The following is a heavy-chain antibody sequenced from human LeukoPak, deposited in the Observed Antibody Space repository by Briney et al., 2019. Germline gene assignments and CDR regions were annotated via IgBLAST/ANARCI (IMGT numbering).Heavy chain of an antibody. CDR1: GFTFSSSC. Sequence: AGSLRLSCAASGFTFSSSCMSWVSQAPGKGLEWVSVVYSDGGAKYADSVKDRFNISRDNSKNMLYLEMSSLRVEDTAVYYCARDRGFGGPQGDNWFDPWGQGTLVIVSS. D-gene: IGHD3-16*01. CDR3: ARDRGFGGPQGDNWFDP. V-gene: IGHV3-53*01. CDR2: VYSDGGA. J-gene: IGHJ5*02.